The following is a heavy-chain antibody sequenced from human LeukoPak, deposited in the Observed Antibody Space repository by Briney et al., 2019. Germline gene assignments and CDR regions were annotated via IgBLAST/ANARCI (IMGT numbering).Heavy chain of an antibody. Sequence: GGPLRLSCAASGFTFSSYGMHWVRQAPGKGLEWVAVIWYDGSNKYYADSVKGRFTISRDNAKNSLYLQMNSLRAEDTAVYYCARDLNTASDYWGQGTLVTVSS. V-gene: IGHV3-33*01. CDR3: ARDLNTASDY. J-gene: IGHJ4*02. D-gene: IGHD5-18*01. CDR1: GFTFSSYG. CDR2: IWYDGSNK.